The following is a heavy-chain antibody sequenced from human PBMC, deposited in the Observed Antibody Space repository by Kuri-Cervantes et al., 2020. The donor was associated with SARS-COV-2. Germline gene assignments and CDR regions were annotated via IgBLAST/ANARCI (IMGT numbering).Heavy chain of an antibody. CDR1: GFSLSNARMG. Sequence: SGPTLVKPTETLTLTCTVSGFSLSNARMGVSWIRQPPGEALEWLAHIFSNDEKSYSTSLKSRLTISKDTSKSQVVLTMTNMDPVDTATYYCARLNLERLLRRYNWFDPWGQGTLVTVSS. J-gene: IGHJ5*02. D-gene: IGHD3-3*01. CDR2: IFSNDEK. V-gene: IGHV2-26*01. CDR3: ARLNLERLLRRYNWFDP.